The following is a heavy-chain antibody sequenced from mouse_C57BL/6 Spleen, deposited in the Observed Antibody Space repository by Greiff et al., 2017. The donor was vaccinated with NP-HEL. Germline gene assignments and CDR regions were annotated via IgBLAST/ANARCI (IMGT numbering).Heavy chain of an antibody. CDR2: IDPSDSYT. CDR1: GYTFTSYW. V-gene: IGHV1-59*01. Sequence: QVQLQQPGAELVRPGTSVKLSCKASGYTFTSYWMHWVKQRPGQGLEWIGVIDPSDSYTNYNQKFKGKATLTVDTSSSTAYMQLSSLTSEDSAVYYCARGSNRFDYWGQGTTLTVSS. D-gene: IGHD2-5*01. J-gene: IGHJ2*01. CDR3: ARGSNRFDY.